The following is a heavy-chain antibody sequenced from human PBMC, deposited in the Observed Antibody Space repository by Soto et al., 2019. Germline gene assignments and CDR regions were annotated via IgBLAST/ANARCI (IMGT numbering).Heavy chain of an antibody. D-gene: IGHD2-2*01. Sequence: ASVKVSCKASGYTFTSYGISWVRQAPGQGLEWMGWISAYNGNTNYAQKLQGRVTMTTDTSTSTADMELRRLRSDDTAVYYCARVQEPGYFSITSCYYYYGRDVWGQGTTVTVS. CDR3: ARVQEPGYFSITSCYYYYGRDV. V-gene: IGHV1-18*01. CDR1: GYTFTSYG. J-gene: IGHJ6*02. CDR2: ISAYNGNT.